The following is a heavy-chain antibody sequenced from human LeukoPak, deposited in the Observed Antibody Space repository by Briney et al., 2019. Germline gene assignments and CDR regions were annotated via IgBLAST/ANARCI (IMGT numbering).Heavy chain of an antibody. D-gene: IGHD4-11*01. CDR1: DDSITIYY. CDR3: ARGRVSSSTWHSTYYYYFYMDV. CDR2: IDHTGTT. V-gene: IGHV4-59*01. Sequence: SEPLSLTCSVSDDSITIYYWTWIRQPPGKGLEWIGYIDHTGTTNYNPSLNSRVTISRGTSKNHFSLQLSSVTAADTAVYFCARGRVSSSTWHSTYYYYFYMDVWGKGTTVTVSS. J-gene: IGHJ6*03.